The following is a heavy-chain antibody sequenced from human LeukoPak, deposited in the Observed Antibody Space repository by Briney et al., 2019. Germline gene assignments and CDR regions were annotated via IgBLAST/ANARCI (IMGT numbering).Heavy chain of an antibody. J-gene: IGHJ6*02. V-gene: IGHV4-34*01. Sequence: PSETLSLTCAVYGGSFSGYYWSWIRQPPGKGLERIGEINHSGSTNYNPSLKSRVTISVDTSKNQFSLKLSSVTAADTAVYYCARHSIPPSSCDFWSGYYTGSLGMDVWGQGTTVTVSS. CDR3: ARHSIPPSSCDFWSGYYTGSLGMDV. CDR1: GGSFSGYY. D-gene: IGHD3-3*01. CDR2: INHSGST.